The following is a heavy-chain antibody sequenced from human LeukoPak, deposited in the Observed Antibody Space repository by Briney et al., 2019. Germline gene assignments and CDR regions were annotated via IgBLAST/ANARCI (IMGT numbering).Heavy chain of an antibody. CDR3: ATDQRQQLEALYYFDY. V-gene: IGHV1-24*01. Sequence: ASVKVSCKVSGYTLTELSMHWVRQAPGKGLEWMGGFDPEDGETIYAQKFQGRVTMTEDTSTDTAYMELSSLRSEDTAVYCCATDQRQQLEALYYFDYWGQGTLVTVSS. D-gene: IGHD6-13*01. CDR2: FDPEDGET. J-gene: IGHJ4*02. CDR1: GYTLTELS.